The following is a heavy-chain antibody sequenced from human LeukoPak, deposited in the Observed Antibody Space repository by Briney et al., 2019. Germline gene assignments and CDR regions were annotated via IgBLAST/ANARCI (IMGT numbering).Heavy chain of an antibody. V-gene: IGHV3-30*18. J-gene: IGHJ4*01. Sequence: GGSLRLSCAASGFTFSSYGMHWVRQAPGKGLEWEAVISYDGSNKYYADSVKGRFTISRDNSKNTLYLQMNSLRAEDTAVYYCANAYYYDSSGYYEISYWGQGTLVTGSA. D-gene: IGHD3-22*01. CDR2: ISYDGSNK. CDR1: GFTFSSYG. CDR3: ANAYYYDSSGYYEISY.